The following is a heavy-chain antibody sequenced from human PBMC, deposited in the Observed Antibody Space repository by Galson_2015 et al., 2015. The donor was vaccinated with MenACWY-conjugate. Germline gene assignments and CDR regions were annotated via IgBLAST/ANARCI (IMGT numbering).Heavy chain of an antibody. J-gene: IGHJ4*02. V-gene: IGHV3-23*01. CDR1: GFTFSKCV. Sequence: SLRLSCAASGFTFSKCVMSWVRQAPGKGLQWVSSITASGDDTTYADSVKGRLTISRDNSKNMLYLQLNSLRAEDTAIYFCAKVEWMQLWSTYDYWGQGTLVTVSS. CDR3: AKVEWMQLWSTYDY. D-gene: IGHD5-18*01. CDR2: ITASGDDT.